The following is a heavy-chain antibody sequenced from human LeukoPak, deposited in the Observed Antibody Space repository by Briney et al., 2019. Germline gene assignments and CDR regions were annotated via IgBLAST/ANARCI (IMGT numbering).Heavy chain of an antibody. J-gene: IGHJ6*02. V-gene: IGHV3-30*04. CDR1: GFTFSSYA. D-gene: IGHD3-22*01. CDR3: ARDRLNYYDSSGYYYRIRGYYYYGMDV. CDR2: ISYDGSNK. Sequence: GGSLRLSCAASGFTFSSYAMHWVRQAPGKGLEWVAVISYDGSNKYYADSVKGRFTISRDNSKNTLYLQMNSLRAEDTAVYYCARDRLNYYDSSGYYYRIRGYYYYGMDVWGQGTTVTVSS.